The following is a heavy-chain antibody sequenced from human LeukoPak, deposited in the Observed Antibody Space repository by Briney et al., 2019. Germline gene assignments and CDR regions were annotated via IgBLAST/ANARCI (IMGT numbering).Heavy chain of an antibody. CDR1: GGSISSYY. J-gene: IGHJ5*02. CDR3: ARSDYDFWSGYGEFDP. V-gene: IGHV4-59*08. Sequence: SQTLSLTCAVSGGSISSYYWSWIRQPPGKGLEWIGYIYYSGSTNYNPSLKSRVTISVDTSKNQFSLKLSSVTAADTAVYYCARSDYDFWSGYGEFDPWGQGTLVTVSS. D-gene: IGHD3-3*01. CDR2: IYYSGST.